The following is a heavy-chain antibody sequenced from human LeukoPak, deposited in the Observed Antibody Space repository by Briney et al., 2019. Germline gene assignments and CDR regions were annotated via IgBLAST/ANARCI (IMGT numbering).Heavy chain of an antibody. CDR2: SKSKSDGGKT. CDR1: GFTSSNTW. D-gene: IGHD5-18*01. J-gene: IGHJ4*02. Sequence: GGSLRLSCAASGFTSSNTWTSWVRQAPGKGLEWVGRSKSKSDGGKTDYAAPVKGRFTISRDDSKNTQYLQMNSLKTEDTAVYCCTTDPGGYRRGYWGQGTLVTVSS. V-gene: IGHV3-15*01. CDR3: TTDPGGYRRGY.